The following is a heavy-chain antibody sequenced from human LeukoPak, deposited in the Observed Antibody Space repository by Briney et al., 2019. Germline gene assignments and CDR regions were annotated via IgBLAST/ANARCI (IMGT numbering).Heavy chain of an antibody. D-gene: IGHD1-14*01. J-gene: IGHJ4*02. CDR1: GYTFTGYY. CDR3: ARARSANLVLLDY. V-gene: IGHV1-2*06. CDR2: INPNSGGT. Sequence: ASVKVSCKASGYTFTGYYMHWVRQAPGQGLEWMGRINPNSGGTNYAQKFQGRVNMTRDTSISTAYMELSRLRSDDTAVYYCARARSANLVLLDYWGQGTLVTVSS.